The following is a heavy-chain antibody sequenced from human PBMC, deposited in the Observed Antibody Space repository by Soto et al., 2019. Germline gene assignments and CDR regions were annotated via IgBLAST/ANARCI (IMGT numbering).Heavy chain of an antibody. CDR2: IDDSGTYT. Sequence: EVHLLESGGDLVQPGGSLRLSCAASGFTFSSYAMNWVRQAPGKGLEWISAIDDSGTYTYYADSVKGRFTISRDDSSDTLYLQMDSLKAEDTALYYCTKDSRMFPSSWYYWGQGTLVTVSS. CDR1: GFTFSSYA. J-gene: IGHJ4*02. CDR3: TKDSRMFPSSWYY. V-gene: IGHV3-23*01. D-gene: IGHD6-13*01.